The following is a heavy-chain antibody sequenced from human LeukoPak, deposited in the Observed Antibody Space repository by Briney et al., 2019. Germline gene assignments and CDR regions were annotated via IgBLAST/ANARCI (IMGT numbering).Heavy chain of an antibody. CDR1: GFTFSSYA. V-gene: IGHV3-23*01. CDR2: ISGSGGST. D-gene: IGHD1-26*01. Sequence: QSGGSLRLSCAASGFTFSSYAMSWVRQAPGKGLEWVSAISGSGGSTYYADSVKGRFTISRDNSKNTLYLQMNSLRAEDTAVYYCAKGREWEEDYFDYWGQGTLVTVSS. J-gene: IGHJ4*02. CDR3: AKGREWEEDYFDY.